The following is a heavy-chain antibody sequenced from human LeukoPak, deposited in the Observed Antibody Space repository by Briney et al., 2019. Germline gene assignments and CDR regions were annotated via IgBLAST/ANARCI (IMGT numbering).Heavy chain of an antibody. D-gene: IGHD2-2*01. CDR1: GVSISSYY. Sequence: SETLSLTCTVSGVSISSYYWSWIRQPPGKGLEWIGFIYYSGSTNYNPSLKSRVTISVDTSKNQFSLKLSSVTAADTAVYYCARGGGESNSSQDYDYWGQGTLVTVSS. V-gene: IGHV4-59*08. CDR2: IYYSGST. CDR3: ARGGGESNSSQDYDY. J-gene: IGHJ4*02.